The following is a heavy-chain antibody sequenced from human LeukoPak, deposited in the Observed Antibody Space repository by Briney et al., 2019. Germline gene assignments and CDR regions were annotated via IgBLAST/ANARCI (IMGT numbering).Heavy chain of an antibody. CDR2: INHSGST. CDR3: AIKAKAAAGKGRFDP. D-gene: IGHD6-13*01. V-gene: IGHV4-34*01. J-gene: IGHJ5*02. CDR1: GGSFSGYY. Sequence: SETLSLTCAVYGGSFSGYYWSWIRQPPGKGLEWIGEINHSGSTNYNPSLKSRVTISVDTSKNQFSLKLSSVTAADTAVYYCAIKAKAAAGKGRFDPWGQGTLLTVSS.